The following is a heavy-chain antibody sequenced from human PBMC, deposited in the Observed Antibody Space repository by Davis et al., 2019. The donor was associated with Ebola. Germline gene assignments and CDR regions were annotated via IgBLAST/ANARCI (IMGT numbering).Heavy chain of an antibody. Sequence: PGGSLRLSCAASGFTFSSYAMSWVRQAPGKGLEWVSAISGSGGSTYYADSVKGRFTISRDNSKNTLYLQMNSLRAEDTAVYYCARDAKGPYGSGSPPFDYYYYMDVWGKGTTVTVSS. CDR1: GFTFSSYA. CDR3: ARDAKGPYGSGSPPFDYYYYMDV. CDR2: ISGSGGST. J-gene: IGHJ6*03. V-gene: IGHV3-23*01. D-gene: IGHD3-10*01.